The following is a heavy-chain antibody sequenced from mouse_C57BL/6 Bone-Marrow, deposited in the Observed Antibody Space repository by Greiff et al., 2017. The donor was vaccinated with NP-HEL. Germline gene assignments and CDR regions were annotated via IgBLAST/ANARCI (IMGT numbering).Heavy chain of an antibody. CDR1: GYTFTDYY. CDR2: INPNNGGT. CDR3: ARGAY. V-gene: IGHV1-26*01. J-gene: IGHJ3*01. Sequence: EVKLQQSGPELVKPGASVKISCKASGYTFTDYYMNWVKQSHGKSLEWIGDINPNNGGTSYNQKFKGKATLTVDKSSSTAYMELRSLTSEDTAVYYCARGAYWGQGTLVTVSA.